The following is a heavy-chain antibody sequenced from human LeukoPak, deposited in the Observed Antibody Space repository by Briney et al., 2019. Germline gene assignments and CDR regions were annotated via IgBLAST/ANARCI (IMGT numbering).Heavy chain of an antibody. CDR1: GGTFSSYA. CDR2: IIPIFGTA. CDR3: ARSLPAATTPDY. V-gene: IGHV1-69*13. Sequence: GASVKVSCTASGGTFSSYAISWVRQAPGQGLEWMGGIIPIFGTANYAQKFQGRVTITADESTSTAYMELSSLRSEDTAVYYCARSLPAATTPDYWGQGTLVTVSS. J-gene: IGHJ4*02. D-gene: IGHD2-2*01.